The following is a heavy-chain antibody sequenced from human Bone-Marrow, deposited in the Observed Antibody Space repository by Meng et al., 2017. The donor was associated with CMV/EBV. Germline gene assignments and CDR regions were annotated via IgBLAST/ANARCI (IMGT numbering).Heavy chain of an antibody. Sequence: ASVKVSCKASGYTFTSYGISWVRQAPGQGLEWMGWISPYSGGTNYAQKFQGRVTMTRDTSISTTYMELSRLRSDDTAVYYCARDRTDYYDSTFYYPNWFDPWGQGTLATVSS. J-gene: IGHJ5*02. D-gene: IGHD3-22*01. CDR2: ISPYSGGT. CDR1: GYTFTSYG. V-gene: IGHV1-2*02. CDR3: ARDRTDYYDSTFYYPNWFDP.